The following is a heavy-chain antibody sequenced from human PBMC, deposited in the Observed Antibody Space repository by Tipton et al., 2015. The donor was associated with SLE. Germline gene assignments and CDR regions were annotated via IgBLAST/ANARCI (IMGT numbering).Heavy chain of an antibody. Sequence: TLSLTCAVYGGSFSGYNWSWIRQPPGKGLQWIGEINHTVSTNYNPSLKSRVTISVDTSKNQFSLKLSSVTAADTAVYYCALKRGWFGELLHYWGQGTLVTVSS. CDR1: GGSFSGYN. CDR3: ALKRGWFGELLHY. CDR2: INHTVST. D-gene: IGHD3-10*01. V-gene: IGHV4-34*01. J-gene: IGHJ4*02.